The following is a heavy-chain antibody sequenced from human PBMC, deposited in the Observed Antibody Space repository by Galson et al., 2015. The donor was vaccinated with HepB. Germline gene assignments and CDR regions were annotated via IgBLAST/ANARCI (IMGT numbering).Heavy chain of an antibody. V-gene: IGHV3-48*04. CDR3: ARDSESYYYDSSSWYFDL. CDR1: GFTFSSYS. Sequence: SLRLSCAASGFTFSSYSMNWVRQAPGKGLEWVSYISSSSSTIYYADSVKGRFTISRDNAKNSPYLQMNSLRAEDTAVYYCARDSESYYYDSSSWYFDLWGRGTLVTVSS. D-gene: IGHD3-22*01. CDR2: ISSSSSTI. J-gene: IGHJ2*01.